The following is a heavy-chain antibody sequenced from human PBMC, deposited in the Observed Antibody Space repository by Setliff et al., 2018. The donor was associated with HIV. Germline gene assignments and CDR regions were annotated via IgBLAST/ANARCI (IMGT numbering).Heavy chain of an antibody. CDR1: GGSISSGIQY. J-gene: IGHJ1*01. CDR2: ISYSGNA. D-gene: IGHD1-1*01. CDR3: ARDSNAPYFQY. Sequence: KPSETLSLTCNVSGGSISSGIQYWGWVRQSPGKGLEWIGTISYSGNAYYNPSLKSRVTISVDTSKSQFSLNVKSMTAADTAVYYCARDSNAPYFQYWGQGTLVTVPQ. V-gene: IGHV4-39*02.